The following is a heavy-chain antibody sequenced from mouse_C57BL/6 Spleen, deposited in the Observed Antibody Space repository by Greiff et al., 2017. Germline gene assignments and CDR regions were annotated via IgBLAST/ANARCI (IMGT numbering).Heavy chain of an antibody. V-gene: IGHV5-4*01. J-gene: IGHJ3*01. CDR1: GFTFSSYA. CDR3: AREDYGGLFAY. D-gene: IGHD2-4*01. CDR2: ISDGGSYT. Sequence: EVKVVESGGGLVKPGGSLKLSCAASGFTFSSYAMSWVRQTPEKRLEWVATISDGGSYTYYPDNVKGRFTISRDNAKNNLYLQMSHLKSEDTAMYYCAREDYGGLFAYWGQGTLVTVSA.